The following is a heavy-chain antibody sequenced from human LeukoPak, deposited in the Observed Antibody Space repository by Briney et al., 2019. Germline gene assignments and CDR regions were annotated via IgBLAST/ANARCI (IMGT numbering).Heavy chain of an antibody. CDR2: IRYDGSNK. V-gene: IGHV3-30*02. Sequence: GGSLRLSCAASGFTFSSYGMHWVRQAPGKGLEWVAFIRYDGSNKYYADSVKGRFTISRDNSKNTLYLQMNSLRAEDTAVYYCAKDFSRVATIPKPLDYWGQGTLVTVSS. J-gene: IGHJ4*02. D-gene: IGHD5-12*01. CDR1: GFTFSSYG. CDR3: AKDFSRVATIPKPLDY.